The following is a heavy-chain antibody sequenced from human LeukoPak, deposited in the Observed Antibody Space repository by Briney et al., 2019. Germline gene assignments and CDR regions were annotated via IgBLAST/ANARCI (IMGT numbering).Heavy chain of an antibody. CDR3: ARVGVLVRGVIGPQFDY. CDR2: INPNSGGT. D-gene: IGHD3-10*01. CDR1: GYTFTGYY. V-gene: IGHV1-2*02. Sequence: GASVKVSCKASGYTFTGYYMHWVRQAPGQGLEWMGWINPNSGGTNYAQKLQGRVTMTTDTSTSTAYMELRSLRSDDTAVYYCARVGVLVRGVIGPQFDYWGQGTPVTVSS. J-gene: IGHJ4*02.